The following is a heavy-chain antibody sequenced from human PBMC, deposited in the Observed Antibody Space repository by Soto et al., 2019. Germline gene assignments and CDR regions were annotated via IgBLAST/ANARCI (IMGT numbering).Heavy chain of an antibody. CDR3: ARDSELGEGSFDY. CDR1: GFTFSSYW. V-gene: IGHV3-7*01. CDR2: IKQDGSEK. Sequence: GGSLRLSCAASGFTFSSYWMSWVRQAPGKGLEWVANIKQDGSEKDYVDSVKGRFTISRDNAKNSLYLQMNSLRAEDTAVYYCARDSELGEGSFDYWGQGTLVTVSS. J-gene: IGHJ4*02. D-gene: IGHD3-16*01.